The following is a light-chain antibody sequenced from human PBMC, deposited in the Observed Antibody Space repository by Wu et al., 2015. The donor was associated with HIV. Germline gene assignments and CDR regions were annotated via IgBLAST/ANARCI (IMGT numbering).Light chain of an antibody. CDR2: DAS. V-gene: IGKV3-11*01. CDR1: QSVSNY. CDR3: QQRSNT. J-gene: IGKJ5*01. Sequence: EIVLTQSPATLSLSPGERATLSCRASQSVSNYLAWYQHKPGQTPRLLIYDASNRAPGVPARFSGSGSETDFTLTISSLEPEDFAVYYCQQRSNTFGQGTRLEI.